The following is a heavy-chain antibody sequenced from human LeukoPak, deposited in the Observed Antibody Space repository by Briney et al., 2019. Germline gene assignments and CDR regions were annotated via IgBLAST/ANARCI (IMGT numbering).Heavy chain of an antibody. CDR3: ALRASTNIPGY. V-gene: IGHV3-30-3*01. CDR1: GFTFSGYA. Sequence: GGSLRLSCAASGFTFSGYAMHWVRQAPGKGLEWVAVISYDGSNKYYADSVKGRFTISRDNSKNTLYLQMNSLRAEDTAVYYCALRASTNIPGYWGQGTLVTVSS. J-gene: IGHJ4*02. D-gene: IGHD2/OR15-2a*01. CDR2: ISYDGSNK.